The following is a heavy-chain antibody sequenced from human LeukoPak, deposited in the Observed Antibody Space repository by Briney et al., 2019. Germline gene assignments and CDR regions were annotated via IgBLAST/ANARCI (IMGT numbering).Heavy chain of an antibody. D-gene: IGHD6-19*01. V-gene: IGHV3-7*01. CDR1: GFTFSSYW. Sequence: GGSLRLSCAASGFTFSSYWMSWVRQAPGKGLEWVANIKQDGSEKYYVDSVKGRFTISRDNTKNSLYLQMNSLRAEDTAVYYCARVSGWYGAYFDYWGQGTLVTVSS. J-gene: IGHJ4*02. CDR2: IKQDGSEK. CDR3: ARVSGWYGAYFDY.